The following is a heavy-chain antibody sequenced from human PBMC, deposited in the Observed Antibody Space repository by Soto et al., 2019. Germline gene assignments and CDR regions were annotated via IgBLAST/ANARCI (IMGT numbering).Heavy chain of an antibody. D-gene: IGHD3-10*01. CDR1: GGSVSSGSYY. Sequence: QVQLQESGPGLVKPSETLSLTCTVSGGSVSSGSYYWSWIRQPPGKGLEWIGYIYYSGSTNYNPPLKSRVTISVDTSKNQFSLKLSSVTAADTAVYYCARGEYYYGSGSHPFDYWGQGTLVTVSS. V-gene: IGHV4-61*01. J-gene: IGHJ4*02. CDR3: ARGEYYYGSGSHPFDY. CDR2: IYYSGST.